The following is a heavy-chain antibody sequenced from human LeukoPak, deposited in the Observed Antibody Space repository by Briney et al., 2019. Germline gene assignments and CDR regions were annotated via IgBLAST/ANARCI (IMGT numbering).Heavy chain of an antibody. D-gene: IGHD6-13*01. CDR1: GFTFSSYN. CDR3: ASPGIAAASPQN. CDR2: ISSSSSYI. V-gene: IGHV3-21*01. J-gene: IGHJ4*02. Sequence: GALRLSCAASGFTFSSYNMNWVRQAPGKGLEWVSSISSSSSYIYYADSVKGRFTISRDNAKNSLYLQMNSLRAEDTAVYYCASPGIAAASPQNWGQGTLVTVSS.